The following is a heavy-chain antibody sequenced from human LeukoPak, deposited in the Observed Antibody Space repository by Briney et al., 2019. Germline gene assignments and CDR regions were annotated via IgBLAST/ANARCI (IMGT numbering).Heavy chain of an antibody. Sequence: SVKVSCKASGGAFSSYAISWVRQAPGQGLEWMGGIIPIFGTANYAQKFQGRVTITADESTSTAYMELSSLRSEDTAVYYCARGQLLTGENWFDPWGRGTLVTVSS. D-gene: IGHD2-2*01. CDR2: IIPIFGTA. CDR1: GGAFSSYA. J-gene: IGHJ5*02. CDR3: ARGQLLTGENWFDP. V-gene: IGHV1-69*01.